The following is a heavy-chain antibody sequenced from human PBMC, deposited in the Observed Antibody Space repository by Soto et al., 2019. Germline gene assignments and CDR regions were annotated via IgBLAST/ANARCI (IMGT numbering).Heavy chain of an antibody. CDR2: IIPIFGTA. Sequence: QVQLVQSGAEVKKPGSSVKVSCKASGGTFSSYAISWVRQAPGQGLEWMGGIIPIFGTANYAQKFQGRVTITADQSTSKAYMELSQPRTEETAEYYCARDDIAARPYCCYRMVVWGQGTTVTDSS. CDR3: ARDDIAARPYCCYRMVV. V-gene: IGHV1-69*01. J-gene: IGHJ6*01. D-gene: IGHD6-6*01. CDR1: GGTFSSYA.